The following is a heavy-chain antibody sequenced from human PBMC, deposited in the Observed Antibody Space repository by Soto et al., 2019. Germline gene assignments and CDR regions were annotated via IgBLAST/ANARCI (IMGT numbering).Heavy chain of an antibody. CDR1: VTIIISSSYF. Sequence: PSETLSLTCTVSVTIIISSSYFWAWIRQSPGKGLEWIANTDHRGTSYSHPSPKSRVTISVDTSKNQFSLKLSSVTAADTAVYYCATGWGFCPHTSFQSAFDHWGQGALVTVSS. D-gene: IGHD2-21*01. J-gene: IGHJ4*02. CDR3: ATGWGFCPHTSFQSAFDH. V-gene: IGHV4-39*01. CDR2: TDHRGTS.